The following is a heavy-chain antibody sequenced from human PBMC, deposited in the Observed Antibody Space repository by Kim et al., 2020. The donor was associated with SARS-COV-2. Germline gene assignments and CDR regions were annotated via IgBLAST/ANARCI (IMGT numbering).Heavy chain of an antibody. D-gene: IGHD5-18*01. CDR3: ARGYTYGLHSEY. Sequence: GDSLKISCKASGYSFTSYLLGWVRQMPGKGLEWMGIIYPGDSNTRYSPSFQGQVTISADKSISTAYLQWSSLKASDTAIYYCARGYTYGLHSEYWGQGTLVTVSS. J-gene: IGHJ4*02. CDR2: IYPGDSNT. V-gene: IGHV5-51*01. CDR1: GYSFTSYL.